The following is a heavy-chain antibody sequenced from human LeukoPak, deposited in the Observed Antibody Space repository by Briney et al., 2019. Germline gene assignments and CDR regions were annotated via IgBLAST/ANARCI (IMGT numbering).Heavy chain of an antibody. D-gene: IGHD5-18*01. CDR3: ARVPRGYSYGLDY. J-gene: IGHJ4*02. CDR2: INPNSGGT. CDR1: GYTFTGYY. V-gene: IGHV1-2*02. Sequence: GASVKVSCKASGYTFTGYYMHWVRQAPGQGLEWMGWINPNSGGTNYAQKFQGRVTMTRDTSISTAYMELSRLRSDDTAVYYCARVPRGYSYGLDYWGQGTLVTVSS.